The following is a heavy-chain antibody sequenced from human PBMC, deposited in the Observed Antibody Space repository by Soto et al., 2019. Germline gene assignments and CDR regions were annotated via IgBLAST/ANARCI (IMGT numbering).Heavy chain of an antibody. V-gene: IGHV1-18*01. CDR1: GYTFSSYG. CDR2: ISTYNGYT. Sequence: ASVKVSCKASGYTFSSYGVSWVRQAPGQGLEWMGWISTYNGYTNYAQNLQGRVIMTTDTSTSTAYMELRSLRSDDTAVYYCAKEGPATYYYDSSGNYYYGMDVWGQGTTVTVSS. J-gene: IGHJ6*02. D-gene: IGHD3-22*01. CDR3: AKEGPATYYYDSSGNYYYGMDV.